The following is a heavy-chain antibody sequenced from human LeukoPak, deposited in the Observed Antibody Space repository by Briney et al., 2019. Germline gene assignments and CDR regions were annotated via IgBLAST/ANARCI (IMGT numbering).Heavy chain of an antibody. J-gene: IGHJ4*02. CDR3: AKDKHYDILTGYYTE. Sequence: GGSLRLSCAASGFTFSDYWMGWVRQAPGKGLEWVATIEQDGSEKRYVDPVKGRFTISRDNAKNSLYLQMNSLRAEDTALYYCAKDKHYDILTGYYTEWGQGTLVTVSS. D-gene: IGHD3-9*01. CDR1: GFTFSDYW. V-gene: IGHV3-7*03. CDR2: IEQDGSEK.